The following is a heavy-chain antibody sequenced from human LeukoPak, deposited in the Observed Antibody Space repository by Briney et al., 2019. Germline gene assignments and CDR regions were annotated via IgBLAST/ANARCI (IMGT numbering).Heavy chain of an antibody. D-gene: IGHD3-10*01. CDR1: GGSFSGYY. CDR3: ARGRRLTMVRGVPNWFDP. V-gene: IGHV4-34*01. Sequence: SETLSLTCAVYGGSFSGYYWSWIRQPPGKGLEWIGEINHSGSTNYNPSLKSRVTISVDTSKNQFSLKLSSVTAADTAVYYCARGRRLTMVRGVPNWFDPWGQGTLVTVSS. CDR2: INHSGST. J-gene: IGHJ5*02.